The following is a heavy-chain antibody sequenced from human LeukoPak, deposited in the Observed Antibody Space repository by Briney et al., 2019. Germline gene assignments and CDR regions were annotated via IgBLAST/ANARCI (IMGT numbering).Heavy chain of an antibody. CDR1: GFTFSSYA. CDR2: INQDGSET. Sequence: SGGSLRLSCAASGFTFSSYAMSWVRQAPGKGLEWVANINQDGSETYYVDSVKGRFTMSRDNAKKSVSLQMNSLRADDTAIYYCSAILYHWGQGTLVTVSS. J-gene: IGHJ4*02. D-gene: IGHD2-2*01. V-gene: IGHV3-7*01. CDR3: SAILYH.